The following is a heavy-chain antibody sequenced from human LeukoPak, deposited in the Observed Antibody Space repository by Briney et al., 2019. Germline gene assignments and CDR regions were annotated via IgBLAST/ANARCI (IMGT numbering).Heavy chain of an antibody. J-gene: IGHJ3*02. CDR2: IWYDGSNK. D-gene: IGHD1-26*01. CDR3: ARDFPGSGSTIDAFDI. Sequence: GGSLRLSCAASGFTFSSYGMHWVRQAPGKGLEWVAVIWYDGSNKYYADSVKGRFTISRDNSKNTLYLQMNSLRAEDTAVYYCARDFPGSGSTIDAFDIWGQGTMVTVSP. V-gene: IGHV3-33*01. CDR1: GFTFSSYG.